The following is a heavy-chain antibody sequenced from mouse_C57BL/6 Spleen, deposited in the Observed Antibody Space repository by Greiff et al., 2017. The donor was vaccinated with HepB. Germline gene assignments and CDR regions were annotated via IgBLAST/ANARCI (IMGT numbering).Heavy chain of an antibody. Sequence: QVQLQQPGAELVKPGASVKMSCTASGYTFTSYWITWVKQRPGQGLEWIGDIYPGSGSTNYNEKFKSKGTLPVDTSSSTAYMQLSSLTSEDSAVYYCARKRREAWFAYWGQGTLVTVSA. J-gene: IGHJ3*01. V-gene: IGHV1-55*01. CDR3: ARKRREAWFAY. CDR2: IYPGSGST. CDR1: GYTFTSYW.